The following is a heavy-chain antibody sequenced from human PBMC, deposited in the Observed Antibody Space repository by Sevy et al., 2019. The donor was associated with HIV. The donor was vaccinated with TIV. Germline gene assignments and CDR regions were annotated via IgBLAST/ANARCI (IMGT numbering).Heavy chain of an antibody. V-gene: IGHV3-30-3*01. J-gene: IGHJ4*02. CDR2: ISYDGSNK. D-gene: IGHD3-22*01. CDR1: GFTFSSYA. CDR3: ARGPVVVVPNYYFDY. Sequence: GGSLRLSCAASGFTFSSYAMHWVRQAPGKGLEWVAVISYDGSNKYYADSVKGRFTISRDNSKNTLYLQMNSLRAEDTVVYYCARGPVVVVPNYYFDYWGQGTLVTVSS.